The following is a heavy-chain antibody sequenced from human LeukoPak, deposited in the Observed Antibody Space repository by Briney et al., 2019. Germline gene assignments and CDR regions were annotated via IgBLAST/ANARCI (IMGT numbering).Heavy chain of an antibody. J-gene: IGHJ5*02. CDR1: GFTFSSYE. CDR2: ISSSGSTI. Sequence: GGSLRLSCAASGFTFSSYEMNWVRQAPGKGLEWVSYISSSGSTIYYADSVKGRFTISRDNSKNTLYLQMNSLRAEDTAVYYCAKDGDSMVRGVLFDPWGQGTLVTVSS. CDR3: AKDGDSMVRGVLFDP. D-gene: IGHD3-10*01. V-gene: IGHV3-48*03.